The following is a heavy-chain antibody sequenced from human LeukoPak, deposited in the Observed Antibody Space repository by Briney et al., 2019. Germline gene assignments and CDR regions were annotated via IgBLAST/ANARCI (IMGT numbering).Heavy chain of an antibody. Sequence: SETLSLTCDVFGVSFSGYYWSWIRQPPGKGLEWIGEISHSGRTNYNPSLKSRVTISFDTSKNQFSLKVNSVTAADTAVYYCAAGYSSSWYIFDPWGQGTLVTVSS. J-gene: IGHJ5*02. CDR3: AAGYSSSWYIFDP. CDR2: ISHSGRT. V-gene: IGHV4-34*01. CDR1: GVSFSGYY. D-gene: IGHD6-13*01.